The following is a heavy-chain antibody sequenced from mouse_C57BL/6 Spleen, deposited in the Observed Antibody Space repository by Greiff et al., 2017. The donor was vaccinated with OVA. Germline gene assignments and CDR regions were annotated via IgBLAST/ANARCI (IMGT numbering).Heavy chain of an antibody. CDR1: GYTFTSYW. D-gene: IGHD2-3*01. V-gene: IGHV1-69*01. CDR2: IDPSDSYT. J-gene: IGHJ2*01. CDR3: ARGDDGYYDY. Sequence: QVQLQQPGAELVMPGASVKLSCKASGYTFTSYWMHWVKQRPGQGLEWIGEIDPSDSYTNYNQKFKGKSTLTVDKSSSTAYMQLSCLTSEDSAVYYCARGDDGYYDYWGQGTTLTVSS.